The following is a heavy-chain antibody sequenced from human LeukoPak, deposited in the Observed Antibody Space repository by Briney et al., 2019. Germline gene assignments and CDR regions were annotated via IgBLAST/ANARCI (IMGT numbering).Heavy chain of an antibody. CDR2: IIPIFGTA. D-gene: IGHD1-26*01. CDR1: GGTFSSYA. Sequence: ASVKVSCKASGGTFSSYAISWVRQAPGQGLEWMGGIIPIFGTANYAQKFQGRVTITADESTSTAYMELSSLRSEDTAMYYCASPVPVGATTDAFDIWGQGTMVTVSS. J-gene: IGHJ3*02. V-gene: IGHV1-69*13. CDR3: ASPVPVGATTDAFDI.